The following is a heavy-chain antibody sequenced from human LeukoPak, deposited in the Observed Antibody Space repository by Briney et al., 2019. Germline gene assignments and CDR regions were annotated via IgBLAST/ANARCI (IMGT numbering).Heavy chain of an antibody. CDR3: ARERDFWSGYSYDY. J-gene: IGHJ4*02. CDR2: INAGGGIT. D-gene: IGHD3-3*01. V-gene: IGHV3-23*01. Sequence: GGSLRLSCEGSRFSFANYAMSWVRQTPGKGLDWISAINAGGGITYYADSVKGRFTISRDNAKNSLYLQMNSLRAEDTAVYYCARERDFWSGYSYDYWGQGTLVTASS. CDR1: RFSFANYA.